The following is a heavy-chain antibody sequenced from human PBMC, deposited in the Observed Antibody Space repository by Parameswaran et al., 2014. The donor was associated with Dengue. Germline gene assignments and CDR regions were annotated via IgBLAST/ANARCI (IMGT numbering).Heavy chain of an antibody. D-gene: IGHD4-23*01. J-gene: IGHJ3*01. V-gene: IGHV3-7*01. CDR3: VRLTWGGNVDSFDV. CDR2: INHDGSEE. Sequence: VRQAPGKGLEWVADINHDGSEEYYVDSVEGRFTISRDNAKNSLYLQMNSLRVEDTAVYYAVRLTWGGNVDSFDVWGQGAMVTVSS.